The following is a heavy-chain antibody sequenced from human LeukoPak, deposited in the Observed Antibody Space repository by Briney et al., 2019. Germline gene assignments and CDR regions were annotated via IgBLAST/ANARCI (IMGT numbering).Heavy chain of an antibody. CDR1: GFTFSSYE. Sequence: GGSMRLSGAAAGFTFSSYEMNWVRQAPGKGLEWVSYISSSGSTIYYADSVKVRFTISRDNAKNSLYLQMNSLRAEDTAVYYCARDRDILWFGEFQYYYGMDVWGQGTTVTVSS. V-gene: IGHV3-48*03. J-gene: IGHJ6*02. CDR3: ARDRDILWFGEFQYYYGMDV. D-gene: IGHD3-10*01. CDR2: ISSSGSTI.